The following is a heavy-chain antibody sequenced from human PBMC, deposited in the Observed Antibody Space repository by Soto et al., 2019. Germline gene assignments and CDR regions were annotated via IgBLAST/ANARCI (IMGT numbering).Heavy chain of an antibody. CDR1: GYTFTGYA. CDR3: ARFVAVPAVFDY. D-gene: IGHD6-19*01. V-gene: IGHV1-3*05. Sequence: QVQLVQSGAEEKKPGASVKLSCKASGYTFTGYAMHWVRQAPGQRLEWMGWINAGNGNTKYLQKFQGRVTITMDTSASTDYMELSSVSSEDTAVYYCARFVAVPAVFDYWGQGTLVTVSS. CDR2: INAGNGNT. J-gene: IGHJ4*02.